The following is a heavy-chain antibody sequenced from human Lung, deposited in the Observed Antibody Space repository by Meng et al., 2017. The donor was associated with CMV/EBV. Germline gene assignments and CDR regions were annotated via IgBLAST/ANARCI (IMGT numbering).Heavy chain of an antibody. V-gene: IGHV3-21*01. CDR3: ARDPGYCSSTSCRVVD. CDR2: ISSSSSYI. J-gene: IGHJ4*02. CDR1: GFTFSSYS. Sequence: GESLKISCAASGFTFSSYSMNWVRQAPGKGLEWVSSISSSSSYIYYADSVKGRFTISRDNAKNSLYLQMNSLRAEDTAVYYCARDPGYCSSTSCRVVDWGQRXLVTVSS. D-gene: IGHD2-2*03.